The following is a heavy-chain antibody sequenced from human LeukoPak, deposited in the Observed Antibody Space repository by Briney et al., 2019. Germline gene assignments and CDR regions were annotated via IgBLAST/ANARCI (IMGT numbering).Heavy chain of an antibody. J-gene: IGHJ4*02. CDR1: GGSISSGGYY. CDR3: ARGRYYDFWSGYYAPLIFDY. V-gene: IGHV4-61*08. D-gene: IGHD3-3*01. Sequence: SQTLSLTCTVSGGSISSGGYYWSWIRQPPGKGLEWLGYIYYSGSTNYNPSLKSRVTISVDTSKNQFSLMLSSVTAADTAVYYCARGRYYDFWSGYYAPLIFDYWGQGTLVTVSS. CDR2: IYYSGST.